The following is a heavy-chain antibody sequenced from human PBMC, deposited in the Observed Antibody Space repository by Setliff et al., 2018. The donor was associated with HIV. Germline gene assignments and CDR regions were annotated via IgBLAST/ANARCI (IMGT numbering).Heavy chain of an antibody. V-gene: IGHV4-39*07. CDR2: IYQSGST. Sequence: PSETLSLTCTVSGGSISSSTYYWGWIRQPPGKGLEWIASIYQSGSTYYNPSLKSRVIISIDTSKNQFSLKLSSVTAADTAVYYCAILRGYSYGYFFDYWGQGMLVTGSS. CDR1: GGSISSSTYY. D-gene: IGHD5-18*01. CDR3: AILRGYSYGYFFDY. J-gene: IGHJ4*02.